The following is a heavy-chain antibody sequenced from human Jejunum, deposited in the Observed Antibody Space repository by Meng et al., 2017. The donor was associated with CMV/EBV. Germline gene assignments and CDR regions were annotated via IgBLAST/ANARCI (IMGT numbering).Heavy chain of an antibody. CDR1: SVSSDNYY. D-gene: IGHD5/OR15-5a*01. Sequence: SVSSDNYYWSWIRQPPGKELEWIGYIYYSGSTNYNPSLESRVSMSVDTSKNQFSLSLSSVTAADTAIYYCATYYSVRWYPPRRGPFGNWGQGTLVTVSS. CDR3: ATYYSVRWYPPRRGPFGN. V-gene: IGHV4-61*01. J-gene: IGHJ4*02. CDR2: IYYSGST.